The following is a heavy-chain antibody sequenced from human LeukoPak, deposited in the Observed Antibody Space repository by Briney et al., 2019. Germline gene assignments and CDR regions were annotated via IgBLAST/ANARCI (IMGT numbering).Heavy chain of an antibody. D-gene: IGHD3-10*01. CDR2: IYTSGST. CDR1: GGSISSGSYY. J-gene: IGHJ4*02. CDR3: ARAWFGELYHS. Sequence: SQTLSLTCTVSGGSISSGSYYWRWLRQPAGTGLEWIGRIYTSGSTNYNPSLKSRVTISVDTSKNQFSLKLSSVTAADTAVYYCARAWFGELYHSWGQGTLVTVSS. V-gene: IGHV4-61*02.